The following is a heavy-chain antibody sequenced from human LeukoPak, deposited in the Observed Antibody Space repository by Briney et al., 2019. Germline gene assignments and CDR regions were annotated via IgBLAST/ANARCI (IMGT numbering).Heavy chain of an antibody. V-gene: IGHV3-30*02. CDR3: AKDCYYYGTLEIDY. Sequence: QSGGSLRLSCAASGFSFRSLGMHWVRQAPGKGLEWVAFIRYDGSNKYYADSVKGRFTISRDNSKNTLYLQMNSLRAEDTAVYYCAKDCYYYGTLEIDYWGQGTLVTVSS. J-gene: IGHJ4*02. CDR2: IRYDGSNK. D-gene: IGHD3-10*01. CDR1: GFSFRSLG.